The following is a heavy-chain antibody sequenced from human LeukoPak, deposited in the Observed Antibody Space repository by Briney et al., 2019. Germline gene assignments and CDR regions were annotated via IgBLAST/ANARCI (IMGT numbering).Heavy chain of an antibody. J-gene: IGHJ4*02. Sequence: SETLSLTCTVSGYSINSGYYWGWIRQPPGKGLEWIGSIYLSGSTYYNPSLKSRVTISVDTSKNQFSLKLSSVTAADTAVYYCARQGTASGYATTKDFDYWAREPWSPSPQ. CDR1: GYSINSGYY. V-gene: IGHV4-38-2*02. CDR2: IYLSGST. CDR3: ARQGTASGYATTKDFDY. D-gene: IGHD5-12*01.